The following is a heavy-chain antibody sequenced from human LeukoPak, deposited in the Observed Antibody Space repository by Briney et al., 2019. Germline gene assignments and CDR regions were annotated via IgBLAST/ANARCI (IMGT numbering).Heavy chain of an antibody. CDR2: INPNSGGT. J-gene: IGHJ1*01. CDR1: GYTFTGYY. Sequence: ASVKGSCKASGYTFTGYYMHWVRQAPGQGLELMGRINPNSGGTNYAQKFQGRVTMTRDTSISTACMELSRLSTDDTAVYYCAREGREWEPPFQHWGQGTLVTVSS. CDR3: AREGREWEPPFQH. V-gene: IGHV1-2*06. D-gene: IGHD1-26*01.